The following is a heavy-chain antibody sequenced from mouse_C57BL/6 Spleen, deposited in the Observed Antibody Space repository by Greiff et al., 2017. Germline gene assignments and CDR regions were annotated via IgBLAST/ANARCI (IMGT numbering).Heavy chain of an antibody. CDR1: GFTFSDYY. CDR2: INYDGSST. Sequence: EVQRVESEGGLVQPGSSMKLSCTASGFTFSDYYMAWVRQVPEKGLEWVANINYDGSSTYYLDSLKSRFIISRDNAKNILYLQMSSLKSEDTATYYCARDRGLRSFYAMDYWGQGTSVTVSS. CDR3: ARDRGLRSFYAMDY. J-gene: IGHJ4*01. D-gene: IGHD1-1*01. V-gene: IGHV5-16*01.